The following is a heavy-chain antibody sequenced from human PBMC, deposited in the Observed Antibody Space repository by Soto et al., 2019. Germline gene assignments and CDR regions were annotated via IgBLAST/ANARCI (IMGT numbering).Heavy chain of an antibody. Sequence: SVKVCCKASGGTFSSYAISWVRQAPGQGLEWMGGIIPIFGTANYAQKFQGRVTITADESTSTAYMELSSLRSEDTAVYYCAGVGYYGSGSKYCYYYGMDVWGQGTTVTVSS. V-gene: IGHV1-69*13. J-gene: IGHJ6*02. D-gene: IGHD3-10*01. CDR2: IIPIFGTA. CDR1: GGTFSSYA. CDR3: AGVGYYGSGSKYCYYYGMDV.